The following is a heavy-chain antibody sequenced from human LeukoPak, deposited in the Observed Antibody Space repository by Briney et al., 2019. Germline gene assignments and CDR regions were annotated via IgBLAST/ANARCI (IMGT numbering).Heavy chain of an antibody. V-gene: IGHV3-9*01. D-gene: IGHD2/OR15-2a*01. CDR1: GFTFDDYA. Sequence: PGRSLRLSCAASGFTFDDYAMPWVRQAPGKGLEWVSGISWNSGSIGYADSVKGRFTISRDNAKNSLYLQMNSLRAEDTALYYCAKDSFRRVTFAFDIWGQGTMVTVSS. CDR2: ISWNSGSI. J-gene: IGHJ3*02. CDR3: AKDSFRRVTFAFDI.